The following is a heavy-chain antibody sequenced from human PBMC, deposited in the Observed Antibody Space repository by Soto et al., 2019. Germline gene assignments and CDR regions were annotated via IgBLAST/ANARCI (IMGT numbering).Heavy chain of an antibody. J-gene: IGHJ4*02. D-gene: IGHD6-13*01. Sequence: PGESLKISCKSSGYTFTTYWIGWVHQMPGKGLEWMGIIYPGDSDTRYSPSFQGQVTISADKSITTAYLQWSSLKASDTAMYYCARLSQAAEPNDYWGQGTLVTVSS. V-gene: IGHV5-51*07. CDR2: IYPGDSDT. CDR1: GYTFTTYW. CDR3: ARLSQAAEPNDY.